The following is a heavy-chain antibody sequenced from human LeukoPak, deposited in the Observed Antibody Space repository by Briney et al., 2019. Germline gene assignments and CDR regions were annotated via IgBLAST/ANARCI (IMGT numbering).Heavy chain of an antibody. CDR1: GFTFSSYT. CDR2: ISYDGSNK. Sequence: GRSLRLSCAASGFTFSSYTMHWVRQAPGKGLEWVAVISYDGSNKYYADSVKGRFTISRDNSKNTLYLQMNSLRAEDTAVYYCARDLTNADDWLLYYFDYWGREPWSPSPQ. V-gene: IGHV3-30-3*01. D-gene: IGHD3-9*01. J-gene: IGHJ4*02. CDR3: ARDLTNADDWLLYYFDY.